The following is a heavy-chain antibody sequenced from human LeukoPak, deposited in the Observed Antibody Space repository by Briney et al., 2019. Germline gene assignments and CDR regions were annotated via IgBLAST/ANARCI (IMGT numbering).Heavy chain of an antibody. Sequence: ASVKVSCKASGGTFSSYAISWVRQAPGQGLEWMGGIIPIFGTANYAQKFQGRVTMTRDTSTSTVYMELSSLRSEDTAVYYCAFDYGGKGTLQFDPWGQGTLVTVSS. J-gene: IGHJ5*02. CDR2: IIPIFGTA. CDR1: GGTFSSYA. V-gene: IGHV1-69*05. CDR3: AFDYGGKGTLQFDP. D-gene: IGHD4-23*01.